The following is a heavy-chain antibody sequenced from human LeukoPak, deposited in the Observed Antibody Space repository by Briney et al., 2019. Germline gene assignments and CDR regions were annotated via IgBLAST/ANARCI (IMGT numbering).Heavy chain of an antibody. CDR1: GFTFSTYW. D-gene: IGHD5-24*01. J-gene: IGHJ3*02. CDR2: IKPDGSDK. CDR3: ATISAQTFDI. V-gene: IGHV3-7*01. Sequence: PGGPLRLSCVGSGFTFSTYWVNWVRQAPGKGLEWVANIKPDGSDKYYVDSARGRFTVSRDNAKNSAFLQMNSLRAEDTAIYYCATISAQTFDIWGQGTLVSVSS.